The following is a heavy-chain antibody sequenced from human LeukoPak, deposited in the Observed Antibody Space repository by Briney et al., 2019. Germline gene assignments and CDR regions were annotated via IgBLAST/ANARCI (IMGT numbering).Heavy chain of an antibody. Sequence: GGSLRLSCAASGFTFSGYPIHWVRQSPGRGLEWVAVIWYDRSQRYYADSVKGRFTISRDDSQNTIYLQMDSLRAEDTAVYYCATSSPRNYFDHWGQGTLVTVSS. D-gene: IGHD1-14*01. V-gene: IGHV3-30*04. CDR3: ATSSPRNYFDH. CDR2: IWYDRSQR. CDR1: GFTFSGYP. J-gene: IGHJ4*02.